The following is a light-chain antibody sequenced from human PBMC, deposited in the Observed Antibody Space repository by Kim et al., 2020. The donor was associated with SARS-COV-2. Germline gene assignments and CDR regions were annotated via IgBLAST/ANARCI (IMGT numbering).Light chain of an antibody. CDR1: QGISSY. Sequence: ASVGDRVTITCRASQGISSYLAWYQQKPGKAPKLLIYAASTLQSGVPSRFSGSGSGTEFTLTISSLQTEDFATYYCQQLNSYPRTFGQGTKLEI. CDR3: QQLNSYPRT. CDR2: AAS. V-gene: IGKV1-9*01. J-gene: IGKJ2*02.